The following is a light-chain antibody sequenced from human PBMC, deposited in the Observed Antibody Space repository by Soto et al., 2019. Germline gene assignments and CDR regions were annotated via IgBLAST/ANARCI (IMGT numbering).Light chain of an antibody. Sequence: EIVMTQSPATLSVSQGERATLSCRASQSVTSNLAWYQQKPGHAPRLLIYGASTRATGIPARFSGSGSGTEFTLTISSLQSEDFAVYCCQQYNNWPPTFGQGTKVDIK. CDR2: GAS. V-gene: IGKV3-15*01. CDR1: QSVTSN. CDR3: QQYNNWPPT. J-gene: IGKJ1*01.